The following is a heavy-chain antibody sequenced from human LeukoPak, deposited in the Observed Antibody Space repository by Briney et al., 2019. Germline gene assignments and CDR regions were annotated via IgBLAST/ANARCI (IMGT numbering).Heavy chain of an antibody. D-gene: IGHD1-26*01. CDR2: IYYSGST. Sequence: SETLSLTCTVSGGSISSSSYYWGWIRQPPGKGLEWIGSIYYSGSTYYNPSLKSQVTISVDTSKNQFSLKLSSVTAADTAVYYCASFTFLVGAPGGIWGQGTMVTVSS. V-gene: IGHV4-39*01. CDR3: ASFTFLVGAPGGI. CDR1: GGSISSSSYY. J-gene: IGHJ3*02.